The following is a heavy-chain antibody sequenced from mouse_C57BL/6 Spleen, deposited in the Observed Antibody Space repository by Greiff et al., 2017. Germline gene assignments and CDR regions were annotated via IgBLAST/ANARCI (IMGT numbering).Heavy chain of an antibody. D-gene: IGHD2-4*01. CDR3: AREGGLGIYAMDY. Sequence: QVQLQQPGTELVKPGASVKLSCKASGYTFTSYWMHWVKQRPGQGLEWIGNINPSNGGTNYNEKFKSKATRTVDKYSSTAYMQLSSLTSEDSAVYYCAREGGLGIYAMDYWGQGTSVTVSS. CDR2: INPSNGGT. CDR1: GYTFTSYW. V-gene: IGHV1-53*01. J-gene: IGHJ4*01.